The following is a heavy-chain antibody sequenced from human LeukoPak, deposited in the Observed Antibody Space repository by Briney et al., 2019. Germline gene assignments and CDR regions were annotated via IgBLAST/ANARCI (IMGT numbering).Heavy chain of an antibody. Sequence: GGSLRLSCAASGFTFSSYEMNWVRQAPGKGLEWVSYISSSGSTIYYADSVKGRFTISRDNAKNSLYLQMNSLRAEDTAVYYCAREQQLNNHFDYWGQGTLVTVSS. CDR3: AREQQLNNHFDY. CDR1: GFTFSSYE. J-gene: IGHJ4*02. CDR2: ISSSGSTI. D-gene: IGHD6-13*01. V-gene: IGHV3-48*03.